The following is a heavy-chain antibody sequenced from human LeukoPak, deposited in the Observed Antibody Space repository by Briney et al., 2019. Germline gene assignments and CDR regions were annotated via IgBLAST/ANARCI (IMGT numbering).Heavy chain of an antibody. D-gene: IGHD3-10*01. J-gene: IGHJ4*02. CDR3: VRGLYGLGWDY. CDR1: RFTFSNFN. Sequence: PGGSLRLSCSASRFTFSNFNMHWVRQAPGKGLQFVSGITSDGGSIDYADSVRGRFTISRDNSKNTLYLRMTSLRVEDTALYCCVRGLYGLGWDYWGPGTLVTVSS. V-gene: IGHV3-64D*06. CDR2: ITSDGGSI.